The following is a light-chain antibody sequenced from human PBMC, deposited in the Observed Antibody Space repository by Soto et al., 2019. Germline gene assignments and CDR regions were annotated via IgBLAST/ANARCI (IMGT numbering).Light chain of an antibody. CDR2: DAS. J-gene: IGKJ1*01. Sequence: EIILSISLATLSLAPGERATLSGGASQSVTSNYLAWYQQKPGLAPRLLIYDASSRATGIPDRFSGSGSGTDFTLTISRLEPEDFAGYYCHLYGGSLGTFAQGAKVDIK. V-gene: IGKV3D-20*01. CDR3: HLYGGSLGT. CDR1: QSVTSNY.